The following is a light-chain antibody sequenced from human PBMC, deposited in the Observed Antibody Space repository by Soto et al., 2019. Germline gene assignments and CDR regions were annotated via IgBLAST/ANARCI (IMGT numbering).Light chain of an antibody. J-gene: IGLJ2*01. CDR3: SSYTSMNTVL. CDR2: DVS. V-gene: IGLV2-14*03. CDR1: SSDVGGYDY. Sequence: QSALTQPASVSGSPGQSITISCTGTSSDVGGYDYVSWYQHHPGRAPRLMIYDVSDRPSGVSNRFSGSKSGNTASLTISGLQAEDEADYYCSSYTSMNTVLFGGGTKLTVL.